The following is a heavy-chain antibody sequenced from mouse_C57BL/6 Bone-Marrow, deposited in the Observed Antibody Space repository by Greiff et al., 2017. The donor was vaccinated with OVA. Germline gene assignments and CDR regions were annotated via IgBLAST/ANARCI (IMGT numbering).Heavy chain of an antibody. CDR3: TRGYYFDY. Sequence: VQLQESVAELARPGASVKMSCKASGYTFTSYTIHWVKQRPGQGLEWIGYIDPTNDYTNYNQKFKGKATLTADKSSSTAYMQLSSLTSEDSAVYYCTRGYYFDYWGQGTTLTVSS. J-gene: IGHJ2*01. CDR1: GYTFTSYT. CDR2: IDPTNDYT. V-gene: IGHV1-4*01.